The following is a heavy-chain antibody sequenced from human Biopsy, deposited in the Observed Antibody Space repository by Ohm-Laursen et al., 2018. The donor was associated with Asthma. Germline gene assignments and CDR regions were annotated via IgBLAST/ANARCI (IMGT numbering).Heavy chain of an antibody. CDR1: GASIKTDDRY. CDR2: IHYSGST. J-gene: IGHJ5*02. V-gene: IGHV4-30-4*01. Sequence: QTLSLTCPVSGASIKTDDRYWSWLRQPPGKGLEWFGFIHYSGSTSYNPSLKGGVTISVDTSKNQFSLKLSSVTAADTAVYYCARASVAASSNWFDPWGQGTLVTVSS. CDR3: ARASVAASSNWFDP. D-gene: IGHD6-19*01.